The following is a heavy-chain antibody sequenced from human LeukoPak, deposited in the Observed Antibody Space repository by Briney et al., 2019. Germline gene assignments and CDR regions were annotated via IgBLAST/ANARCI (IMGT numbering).Heavy chain of an antibody. Sequence: QPGGSLRLSCAASGFTFSSYAMSWVRQAPGKGLKWVSGFRGSGLSTFYADSVKGRFTISRDNSKNTLYLQMNSLRAEDTAVYYCARDPTAPVGSTIMSYSGYLFDYWGQGTLVTVSS. CDR3: ARDPTAPVGSTIMSYSGYLFDY. CDR1: GFTFSSYA. D-gene: IGHD5-12*01. CDR2: FRGSGLST. V-gene: IGHV3-23*01. J-gene: IGHJ4*02.